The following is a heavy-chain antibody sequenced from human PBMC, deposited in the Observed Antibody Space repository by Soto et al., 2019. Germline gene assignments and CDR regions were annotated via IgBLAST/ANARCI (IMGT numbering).Heavy chain of an antibody. CDR2: INPSGGST. J-gene: IGHJ6*02. V-gene: IGHV1-46*01. Sequence: ASVKVSCKASGYTFTSYYMHWVRQAPGQGLEWMGIINPSGGSTSYAQKFQGRVTMTRDTSTSTVYMELSSLRSEDTAVYYCARDQPPYYDFWSGYSSYGSPKGYYGMDVWGQGTTVTVSS. CDR3: ARDQPPYYDFWSGYSSYGSPKGYYGMDV. CDR1: GYTFTSYY. D-gene: IGHD3-3*01.